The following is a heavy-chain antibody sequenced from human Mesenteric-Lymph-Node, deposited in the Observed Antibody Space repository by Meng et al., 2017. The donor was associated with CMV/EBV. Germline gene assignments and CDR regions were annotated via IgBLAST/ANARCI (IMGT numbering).Heavy chain of an antibody. CDR3: ARGRTPTEITTTD. CDR2: ITPVFGTT. Sequence: SVKVSCKISGANFRNYAISWVRQAPGQGLEWMGVITPVFGTTHYSQKFQGRVTITTDETTSTAYVELSGLRSDDTAVFYCARGRTPTEITTTDWGQGTLVTVSS. D-gene: IGHD4-11*01. CDR1: GANFRNYA. V-gene: IGHV1-69*05. J-gene: IGHJ4*02.